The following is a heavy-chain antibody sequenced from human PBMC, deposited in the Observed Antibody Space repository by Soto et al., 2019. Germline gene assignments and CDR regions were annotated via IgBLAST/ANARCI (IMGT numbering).Heavy chain of an antibody. CDR1: GGSISSDNYY. CDR2: IYYSGST. D-gene: IGHD3-22*01. Sequence: SETLSLTCTVSGGSISSDNYYWSWIRQPPGKGLEWIGFIYYSGSTSYNVSLKSRVTISVDTSKNQFSLKLSSVTAADTAVYYCARGGDYYDSSGYYLDYWGQGTLVTVSS. CDR3: ARGGDYYDSSGYYLDY. V-gene: IGHV4-30-4*01. J-gene: IGHJ4*02.